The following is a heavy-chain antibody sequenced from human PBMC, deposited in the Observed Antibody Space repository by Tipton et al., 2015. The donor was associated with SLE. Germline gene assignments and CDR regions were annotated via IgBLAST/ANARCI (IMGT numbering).Heavy chain of an antibody. CDR2: VRCDGSNE. CDR1: GFTFSTFG. Sequence: SLRLSCAASGFTFSTFGMHWVRQAPGKGLEWVSFVRCDGSNEYYADSVKGRFTISRDNSKNTMFLQMNSLRAEDTAVYFCARERGCGYVSGLDVWGQGTPVTVSS. V-gene: IGHV3-30*02. D-gene: IGHD3-22*01. J-gene: IGHJ6*02. CDR3: ARERGCGYVSGLDV.